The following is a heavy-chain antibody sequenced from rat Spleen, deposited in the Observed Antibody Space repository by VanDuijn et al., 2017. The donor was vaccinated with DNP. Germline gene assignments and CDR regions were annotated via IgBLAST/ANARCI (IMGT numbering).Heavy chain of an antibody. Sequence: QVQLKESGPGLVQPSQTLSLTCAVSGFSLLSYGVSWVRQPPGKGLEWIAGISNDGYTFYNSVFKSRLSISRDTSKSQVFLKLNSLQTEDTATYYCARDLIIRDTTSAMDVWGQGTSVTVSS. CDR2: ISNDGYT. J-gene: IGHJ4*01. CDR1: GFSLLSYG. D-gene: IGHD4-3*01. CDR3: ARDLIIRDTTSAMDV. V-gene: IGHV2S12*01.